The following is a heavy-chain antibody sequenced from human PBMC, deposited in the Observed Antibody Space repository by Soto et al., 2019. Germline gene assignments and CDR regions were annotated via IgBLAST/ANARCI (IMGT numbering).Heavy chain of an antibody. J-gene: IGHJ5*02. CDR3: AKVNDFWTARKKGWFDP. Sequence: EVQLLESGGGLVQPGGSLRLSCAASRFTFSSYVMTWVRQGPGKGLDWVAIISAGGGSTYYADSVRGRFTISRDNSKNTLYLKMNSLRVEDSAVYYCAKVNDFWTARKKGWFDPWGQGTLVTVSS. CDR2: ISAGGGST. CDR1: RFTFSSYV. D-gene: IGHD3-3*01. V-gene: IGHV3-23*01.